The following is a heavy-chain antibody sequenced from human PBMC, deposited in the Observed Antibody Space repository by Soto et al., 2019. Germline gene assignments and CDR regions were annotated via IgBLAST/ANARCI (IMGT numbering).Heavy chain of an antibody. J-gene: IGHJ3*02. CDR3: ARDQGTVVVLSDAFDS. V-gene: IGHV3-33*01. CDR1: GFTFSSYG. CDR2: IWYDGSNK. D-gene: IGHD3-22*01. Sequence: QVQLVESGGGVVQPGRSLRLSCAASGFTFSSYGMHWVRQAPGKGLEWVAVIWYDGSNKYYADSVKGRFTISRDNSKNXLDLQMNSLRAEDTAVYYCARDQGTVVVLSDAFDSWGQGTMVTVSS.